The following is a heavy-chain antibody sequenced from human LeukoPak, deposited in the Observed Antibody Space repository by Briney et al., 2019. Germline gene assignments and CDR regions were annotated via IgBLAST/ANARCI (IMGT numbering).Heavy chain of an antibody. J-gene: IGHJ6*02. CDR2: ISSSGSTI. CDR3: ANGPDYDFLTGYYNPDYGMDV. V-gene: IGHV3-11*01. Sequence: GGSLRLSCAASGFTFSDYYMSWIRQAPGRGLEWVSYISSSGSTIYYADSVKGRFTISRDNAKNSLHLQMNSLSAEDTALYYWANGPDYDFLTGYYNPDYGMDVWGQGTTVTVSS. D-gene: IGHD3-9*01. CDR1: GFTFSDYY.